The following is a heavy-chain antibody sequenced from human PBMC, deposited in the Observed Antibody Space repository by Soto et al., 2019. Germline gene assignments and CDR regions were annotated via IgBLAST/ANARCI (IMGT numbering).Heavy chain of an antibody. CDR1: GYTFTSYY. V-gene: IGHV1-46*03. J-gene: IGHJ4*02. CDR2: INPSGGST. CDR3: GRAPGSGWSFEY. Sequence: ASVKVACKTSGYTFTSYYMHCVRQAPGQGLELIGIINPSGGSTSYAQKFQGRVTMTRDTSTSTVYMELSSLRSEDTAVYYCGRAPGSGWSFEYWGQGTLVTVSS. D-gene: IGHD6-19*01.